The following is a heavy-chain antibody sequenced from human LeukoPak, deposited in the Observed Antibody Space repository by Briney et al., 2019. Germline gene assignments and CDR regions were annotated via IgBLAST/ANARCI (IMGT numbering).Heavy chain of an antibody. CDR3: VSPVFINY. V-gene: IGHV3-64D*06. D-gene: IGHD1-14*01. CDR2: IGSDGDST. J-gene: IGHJ4*01. CDR1: GFTFSSLG. Sequence: GGSLRLSCAASGFTFSSLGMHWVRQAPGKGRENVSTIGSDGDSTYYADSVKDRFTISRDNSKNALYLQMTSLRPEDSAVYYCVSPVFINYWGQGTLVTVSS.